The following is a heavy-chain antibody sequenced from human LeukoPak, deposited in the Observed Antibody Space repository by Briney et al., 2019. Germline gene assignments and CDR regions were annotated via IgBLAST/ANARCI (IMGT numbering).Heavy chain of an antibody. J-gene: IGHJ5*02. Sequence: VASVKVSCKAFGYTFTSYGISWVRQAPGQGLEWMGWINPNSGGTNYAQKFQGRVTMTRDTSISTAYMELSRLRSDDTAVYYCAREDQPLLYGGFDPWGQGTLVTVSS. CDR1: GYTFTSYG. V-gene: IGHV1-2*02. CDR2: INPNSGGT. CDR3: AREDQPLLYGGFDP. D-gene: IGHD2-2*02.